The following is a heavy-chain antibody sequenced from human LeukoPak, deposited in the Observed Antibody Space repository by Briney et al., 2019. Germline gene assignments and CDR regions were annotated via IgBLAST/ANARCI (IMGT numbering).Heavy chain of an antibody. Sequence: PGGSLRLSCAASGFTFSTYRMNWVRRAPGKGLEWVSSISSSSSYIYYADSVKGRFTISRDNAKNSLFLQMNSLRAEDTAVYYCARDYRSGSDSWGQGTLVTVSS. V-gene: IGHV3-21*04. CDR1: GFTFSTYR. CDR3: ARDYRSGSDS. J-gene: IGHJ4*02. CDR2: ISSSSSYI. D-gene: IGHD3-10*01.